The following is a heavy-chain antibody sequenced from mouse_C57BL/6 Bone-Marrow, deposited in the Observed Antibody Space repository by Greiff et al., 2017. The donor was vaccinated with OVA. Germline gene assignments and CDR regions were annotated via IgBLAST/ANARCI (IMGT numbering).Heavy chain of an antibody. J-gene: IGHJ4*01. Sequence: QVQLQQPGAELVRPGTSVKLSCKASGYTFTSYWMHWVKQRPGQGLEWIGVIDPSDSYTNYNQKFKGKATLTADTSSSTAYMQLSRLTSEDSAVSYCARGDSQLRLWAMDYWGQGTSVTVSS. CDR3: ARGDSQLRLWAMDY. V-gene: IGHV1-59*01. CDR2: IDPSDSYT. D-gene: IGHD3-2*02. CDR1: GYTFTSYW.